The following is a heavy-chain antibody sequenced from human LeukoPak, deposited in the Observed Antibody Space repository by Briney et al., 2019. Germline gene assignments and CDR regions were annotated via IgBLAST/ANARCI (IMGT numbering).Heavy chain of an antibody. CDR1: GFTFSSYG. J-gene: IGHJ4*02. CDR3: ARDRWMVRGVAPDY. D-gene: IGHD3-10*01. CDR2: IWYDGSNK. Sequence: PGGSLRLPCAASGFTFSSYGMHWVRQAPGKGLEWVAVIWYDGSNKYYADSVKGRFTISRDNSKNTLYLQMNSLRAEDTAVYYCARDRWMVRGVAPDYWGQGTLVTVSS. V-gene: IGHV3-33*01.